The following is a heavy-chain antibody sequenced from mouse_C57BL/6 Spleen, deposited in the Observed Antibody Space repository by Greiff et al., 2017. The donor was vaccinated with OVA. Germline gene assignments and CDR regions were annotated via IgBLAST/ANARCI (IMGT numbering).Heavy chain of an antibody. CDR3: ARVYYDYDGGGFDY. D-gene: IGHD2-4*01. CDR1: GYTFTSYW. CDR2: IDPSDSDT. Sequence: QVQLQQPGAELVRPGSSVKLSCKASGYTFTSYWMHWVKQRPIQGLEWIGNIDPSDSDTHYNQKFKDKATLTVDKSSSTAYMQLSSLTSEDSAVYYCARVYYDYDGGGFDYWGQGTTLTVSS. V-gene: IGHV1-52*01. J-gene: IGHJ2*01.